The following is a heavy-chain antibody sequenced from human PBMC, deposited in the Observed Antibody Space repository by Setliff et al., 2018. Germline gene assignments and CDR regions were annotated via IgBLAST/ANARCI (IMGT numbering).Heavy chain of an antibody. V-gene: IGHV4-4*02. J-gene: IGHJ6*03. CDR2: INHSGNT. D-gene: IGHD1-1*01. CDR1: GDSISSGNW. CDR3: ARVVPTARRGRLYYYYLDV. Sequence: SETLSLTCAVSGDSISSGNWWSWVRQPPEKGLEWIGEINHSGNTNYNPSLKSRVTISINTSKKQFSLMMNSVTAADTGVYFCARVVPTARRGRLYYYYLDVWDKGATVTVSS.